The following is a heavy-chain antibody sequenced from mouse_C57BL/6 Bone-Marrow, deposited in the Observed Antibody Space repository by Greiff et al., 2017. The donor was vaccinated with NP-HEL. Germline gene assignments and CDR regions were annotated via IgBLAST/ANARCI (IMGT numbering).Heavy chain of an antibody. D-gene: IGHD4-1*01. Sequence: QVQLKQPGAELVKPGASVKMSCKASGYTFTSYWITWVKQRPGQGLEWIGDIYPGSGSTNYNEKFKSKATLTVDTSSSTAYMQLSSLTSEDSAVYYCAREGSWVPWFAYWGQGTLVTVSA. J-gene: IGHJ3*01. CDR3: AREGSWVPWFAY. V-gene: IGHV1-55*01. CDR2: IYPGSGST. CDR1: GYTFTSYW.